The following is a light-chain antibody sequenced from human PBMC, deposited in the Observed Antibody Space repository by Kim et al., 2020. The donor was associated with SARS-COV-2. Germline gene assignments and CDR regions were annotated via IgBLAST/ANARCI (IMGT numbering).Light chain of an antibody. CDR2: YKT. J-gene: IGLJ1*01. CDR3: QSYDGSLATSGV. V-gene: IGLV1-40*01. CDR1: GPNVGAVYD. Sequence: VNFSCTRSGPNVGAVYDVHWYQPLRGSAPNLVIYYKTRRPSGVPDRFSGSRSGTSASLAITGLQAEDEADYYCQSYDGSLATSGVFGTGTKVTVL.